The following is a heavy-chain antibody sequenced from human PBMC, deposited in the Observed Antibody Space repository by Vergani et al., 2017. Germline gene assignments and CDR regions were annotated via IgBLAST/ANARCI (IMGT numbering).Heavy chain of an antibody. CDR1: GGSFSGYY. J-gene: IGHJ4*02. D-gene: IGHD4-17*01. Sequence: QVQLQQWGAGLLKPSETLSLTCAVYGGSFSGYYWSWIRQPPGKGLEWIGYIYYSGSTYYNPSLKSRVTISVDTSKNQFSLKLSSVTAADTAVYYCARLDGPVYGDYVGYWGQGTLVTVSS. CDR3: ARLDGPVYGDYVGY. V-gene: IGHV4-34*01. CDR2: IYYSGST.